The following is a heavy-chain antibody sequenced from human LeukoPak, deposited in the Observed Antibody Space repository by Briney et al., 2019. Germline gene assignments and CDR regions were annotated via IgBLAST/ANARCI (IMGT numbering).Heavy chain of an antibody. V-gene: IGHV4-4*07. J-gene: IGHJ6*03. D-gene: IGHD3-3*01. CDR3: ARVNYYDFWSGYPSYYYYMDV. Sequence: SETLSLTCTVSGGSTSSYYWSWIRQPAGKGLEWIGRIYTSGSTNYNPSLKSRVTMSVVTSKNQFSLKLSSVTAADTAVYYCARVNYYDFWSGYPSYYYYMDVWGKGTTVTVSS. CDR2: IYTSGST. CDR1: GGSTSSYY.